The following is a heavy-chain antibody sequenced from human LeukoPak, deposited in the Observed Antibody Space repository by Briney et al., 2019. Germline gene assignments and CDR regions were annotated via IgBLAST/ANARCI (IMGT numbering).Heavy chain of an antibody. V-gene: IGHV1-69*13. J-gene: IGHJ5*02. CDR1: GGTCSSYA. CDR2: IIPIFGTG. CDR3: AREPPYYYDSSGYYLNWFDP. D-gene: IGHD3-22*01. Sequence: ASVKVSGKASGGTCSSYAISWVRQAPGQGLEWMGGIIPIFGTGNYAQNFQGRVPITEDESTSPAYMELSSLRSEDTAVYYCAREPPYYYDSSGYYLNWFDPWGQGTLVTVSS.